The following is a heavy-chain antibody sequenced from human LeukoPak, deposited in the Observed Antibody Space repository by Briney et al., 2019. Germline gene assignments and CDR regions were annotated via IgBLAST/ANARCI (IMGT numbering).Heavy chain of an antibody. Sequence: ASVKVSCKTSGYSENFYGITWVRQVAGQGLEWMGWMNPNSGDTGFAQKFQGRVTMTRNTSISTAYMELSSLRSEDTALYYCARDLGNGYSYVFDYWGQGTLVTVSS. CDR2: MNPNSGDT. CDR1: GYSENFYG. D-gene: IGHD3-22*01. CDR3: ARDLGNGYSYVFDY. V-gene: IGHV1-8*01. J-gene: IGHJ4*02.